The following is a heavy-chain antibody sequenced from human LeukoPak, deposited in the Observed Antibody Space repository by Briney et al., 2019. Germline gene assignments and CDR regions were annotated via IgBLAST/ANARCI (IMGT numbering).Heavy chain of an antibody. D-gene: IGHD1-20*01. CDR2: IIPIFGTA. Sequence: ASVKVSCKASGGTFSSYAISWVRQAPGQGLEWMGRIIPIFGTANYAQKFQGRVTITTDESTSTAYMELSSLRSEDTAVYYCARGEDNWNDVRFDPWGQGTLVTVSS. CDR3: ARGEDNWNDVRFDP. CDR1: GGTFSSYA. V-gene: IGHV1-69*05. J-gene: IGHJ5*02.